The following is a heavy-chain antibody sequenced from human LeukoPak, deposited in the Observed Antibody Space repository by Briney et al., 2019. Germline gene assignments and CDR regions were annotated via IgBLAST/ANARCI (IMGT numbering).Heavy chain of an antibody. Sequence: GESLKISCKGSGYIFTSYWIGWVRQMPGKGLEWMGIIYPGDSDTRYSPSFQGQVTISADKSISTAYLQWSSLKASDTAMYYCARLGENYNWNDETTYYFDYWGQGTLVTVSS. CDR2: IYPGDSDT. D-gene: IGHD1-1*01. V-gene: IGHV5-51*01. J-gene: IGHJ4*02. CDR3: ARLGENYNWNDETTYYFDY. CDR1: GYIFTSYW.